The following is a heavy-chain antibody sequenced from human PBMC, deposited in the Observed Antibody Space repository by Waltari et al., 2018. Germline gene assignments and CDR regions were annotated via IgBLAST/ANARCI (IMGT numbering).Heavy chain of an antibody. V-gene: IGHV4-31*03. CDR2: IYYSGST. J-gene: IGHJ4*02. Sequence: QVQLQESGPGLVKPSQTLSLTCTVSGGSISSGGYYWSWVRQHPGKGLEWIGYIYYSGSTYYNPSLKSRVTISVDTSKNQFSLKLSSVTAADTAVYYCARDNPTVTTSPEYYFDYWGQGTLVTVSS. CDR1: GGSISSGGYY. D-gene: IGHD4-17*01. CDR3: ARDNPTVTTSPEYYFDY.